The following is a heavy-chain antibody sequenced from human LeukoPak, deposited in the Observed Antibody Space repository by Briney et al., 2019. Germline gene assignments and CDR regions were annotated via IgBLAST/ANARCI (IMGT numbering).Heavy chain of an antibody. D-gene: IGHD3-22*01. Sequence: SETLSLTCTVSGGSISSSSYYWGWIRQPPGKGLEWIGSIYYSGSTYYNPSPKSRVTISVDTSKNQFSLKLSSVTAADTAVYYCAGLTYYYDSSGYHLDYWGQGTLVTVSS. CDR1: GGSISSSSYY. J-gene: IGHJ4*02. CDR3: AGLTYYYDSSGYHLDY. CDR2: IYYSGST. V-gene: IGHV4-39*01.